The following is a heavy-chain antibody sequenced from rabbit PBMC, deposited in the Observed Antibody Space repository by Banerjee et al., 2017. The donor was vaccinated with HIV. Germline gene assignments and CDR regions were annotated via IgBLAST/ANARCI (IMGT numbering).Heavy chain of an antibody. CDR2: IYAGTRDTT. V-gene: IGHV1S45*01. Sequence: QQQLEESGGGLVKPGGTLTLTCTASGFSFSSSYWIYWVRQAPGKGLEWIACIYAGTRDTTYFASWAKGRFTISKTSSTTVTLQMTSLTAADTATYFCSRDADYTNAYALNLWGPGTLVTVS. J-gene: IGHJ4*01. CDR1: GFSFSSSYW. CDR3: SRDADYTNAYALNL. D-gene: IGHD6-1*01.